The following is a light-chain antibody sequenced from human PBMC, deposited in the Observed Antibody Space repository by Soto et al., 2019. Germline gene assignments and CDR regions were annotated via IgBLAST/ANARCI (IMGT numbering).Light chain of an antibody. CDR3: SSYTRTTLVV. CDR1: SSDVGGYNY. Sequence: QSALTQPASVSGSPGQSITISCTGSSSDVGGYNYVSWYQQHPGKAPKLMIYEVSHRPSGVSNRFSGSKSGNTASLTISGLQAEDEAYYYCSSYTRTTLVVFGGGTKLTVL. V-gene: IGLV2-14*01. CDR2: EVS. J-gene: IGLJ2*01.